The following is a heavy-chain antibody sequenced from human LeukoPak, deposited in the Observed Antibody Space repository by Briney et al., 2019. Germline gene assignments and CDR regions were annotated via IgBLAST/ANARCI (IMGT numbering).Heavy chain of an antibody. V-gene: IGHV6-1*01. CDR3: TRDATRTGWFDP. CDR2: TYYKSRWDN. D-gene: IGHD1-14*01. CDR1: GDSVSNNRAA. J-gene: IGHJ5*02. Sequence: ASQTLSLTCAISGDSVSNNRAAWHWIRQSPSRGLEWLGRTYYKSRWDNDYAASVKGRITISPDASKNQFSLQLNFVTPEDTAVYFCTRDATRTGWFDPWGQGTLVTVSS.